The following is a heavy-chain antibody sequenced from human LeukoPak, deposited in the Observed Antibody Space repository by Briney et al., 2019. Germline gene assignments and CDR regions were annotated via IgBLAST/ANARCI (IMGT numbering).Heavy chain of an antibody. CDR3: ARVTLIGGLPDYFDY. J-gene: IGHJ4*02. CDR1: GGSISSYY. Sequence: SSETLSLTCTVSGGSISSYYWSWIRQPSGKGLEWIGYIYYSGSTNHNPSLKSRVTISVDTSKNQFSLKLSSVTAADTAVYYCARVTLIGGLPDYFDYWGQGTLVTVSS. CDR2: IYYSGST. V-gene: IGHV4-59*01. D-gene: IGHD2/OR15-2a*01.